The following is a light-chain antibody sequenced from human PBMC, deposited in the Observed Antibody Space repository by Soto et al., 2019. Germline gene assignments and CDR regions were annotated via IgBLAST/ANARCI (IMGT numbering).Light chain of an antibody. CDR1: QDIGNF. CDR3: QKCKVAPFT. J-gene: IGKJ4*01. Sequence: DIQMTQSPSSLSAFVGARVPITCRARQDIGNFLAWYQQKPGKVPKLLIYAASTLQSGVPSRFSGSGSGTDFTLTISSLQPEDVATYYCQKCKVAPFTFGGGTKVDIK. V-gene: IGKV1-27*01. CDR2: AAS.